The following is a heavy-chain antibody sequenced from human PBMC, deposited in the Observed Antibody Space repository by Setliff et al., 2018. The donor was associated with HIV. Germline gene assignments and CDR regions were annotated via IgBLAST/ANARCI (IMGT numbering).Heavy chain of an antibody. D-gene: IGHD3-22*01. J-gene: IGHJ4*02. CDR3: ARDLDSSGRDD. CDR2: INWNGGST. CDR1: GFTFDDYT. Sequence: GVLRLSCAASGFTFDDYTMTWVRQAPGKGLEWVSGINWNGGSTGYADSVKGRFTISRDNAKNSLYLQMNSLRAEDTALYYCARDLDSSGRDDWGLGTLVTVSS. V-gene: IGHV3-20*04.